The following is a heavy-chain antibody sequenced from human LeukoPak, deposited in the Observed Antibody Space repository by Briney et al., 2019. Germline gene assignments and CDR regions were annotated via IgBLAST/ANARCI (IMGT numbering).Heavy chain of an antibody. CDR2: ISGSDGST. D-gene: IGHD2-2*01. CDR3: PKGKSPSSYAVRDY. Sequence: GGFLRLSCAASGFTFSSYSMTWVRQAPGKGLEWVSVISGSDGSTYYADSVKGRFTISRDNSKKMLYLHMNSLRAEDTPVYYCPKGKSPSSYAVRDYWGQGTLVTVSS. V-gene: IGHV3-23*01. J-gene: IGHJ4*02. CDR1: GFTFSSYS.